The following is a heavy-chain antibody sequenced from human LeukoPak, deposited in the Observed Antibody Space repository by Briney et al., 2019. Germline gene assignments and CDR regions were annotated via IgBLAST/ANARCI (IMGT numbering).Heavy chain of an antibody. CDR2: INHSGST. CDR3: ARGLPGNYDSSGYYTDY. J-gene: IGHJ4*02. CDR1: GGSFSGYY. V-gene: IGHV4-34*01. Sequence: SETLSLTCAVYGGSFSGYYWSWIRQPPGKGLEWIGEINHSGSTNYDPSLKSRVTISVDTSKNQFSLKLSSVTAADTAVYYCARGLPGNYDSSGYYTDYWGQGTLVTVSS. D-gene: IGHD3-22*01.